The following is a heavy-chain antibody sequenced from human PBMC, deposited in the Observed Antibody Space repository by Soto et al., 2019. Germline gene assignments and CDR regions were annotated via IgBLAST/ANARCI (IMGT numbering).Heavy chain of an antibody. D-gene: IGHD6-19*01. CDR3: ARSDMTVAAAFNI. V-gene: IGHV1-3*01. CDR2: INAGNGNT. J-gene: IGHJ3*02. CDR1: GYTITNYA. Sequence: QAQLVQSGAEVKKPGASVKVSCKASGYTITNYAIHWVRQAPGQGLEWMGWINAGNGNTKYSQNFQGRVTITRDTYARTAYLELRSLRSEDTAVYFCARSDMTVAAAFNIWGQGTKVTVSS.